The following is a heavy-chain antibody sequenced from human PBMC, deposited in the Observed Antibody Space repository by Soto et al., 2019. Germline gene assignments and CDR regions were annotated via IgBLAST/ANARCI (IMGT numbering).Heavy chain of an antibody. Sequence: QVQLVQSGTEMKKVGSSVKVSCKASGGTFSSNAISWVRQAPGQGLEWMGWIIPMIGTTHYAQRVQGRVTITADEFTSTAYMELSRLRSEDTAVFYCARDGRSGAYSRDWPPCVGYLDLWGQGTLVTVSS. CDR2: IIPMIGTT. CDR3: ARDGRSGAYSRDWPPCVGYLDL. J-gene: IGHJ5*02. V-gene: IGHV1-69*01. D-gene: IGHD2-8*01. CDR1: GGTFSSNA.